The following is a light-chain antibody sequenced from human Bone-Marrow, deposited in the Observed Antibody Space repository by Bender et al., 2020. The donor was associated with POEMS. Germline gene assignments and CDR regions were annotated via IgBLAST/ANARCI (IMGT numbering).Light chain of an antibody. J-gene: IGLJ3*02. CDR2: QDK. Sequence: SYVLTRPPSVSVAPGQSARITCGENNIGSKSVHWYQQKPGQSPVLVIFQDKKRPSGIPERFSGSNSGNTATLTISGTQALDEAVYYCQAWDRNRLVFGGGTKLTVL. V-gene: IGLV3-21*01. CDR1: NIGSKS. CDR3: QAWDRNRLV.